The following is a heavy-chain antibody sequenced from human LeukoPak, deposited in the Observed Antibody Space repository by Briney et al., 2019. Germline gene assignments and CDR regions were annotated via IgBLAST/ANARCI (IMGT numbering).Heavy chain of an antibody. CDR1: GFTFSIYS. D-gene: IGHD6-6*01. CDR2: ISSSSSYI. J-gene: IGHJ6*03. CDR3: ASPNPRIAARPYYYYYMDV. V-gene: IGHV3-21*01. Sequence: PGGSLRLSCAAPGFTFSIYSMNWVRQAPGKGLEWVSSISSSSSYIYYADSVKGRFTISRDNAKNSLYLQMNSLGAEDTAVYYCASPNPRIAARPYYYYYMDVWGKGTTVTVSS.